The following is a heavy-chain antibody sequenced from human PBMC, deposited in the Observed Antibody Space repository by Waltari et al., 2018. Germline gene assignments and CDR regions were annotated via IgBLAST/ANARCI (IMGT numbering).Heavy chain of an antibody. Sequence: QVQLQESGPGLVKPSETLSLTCTVSGGSLSSHYWSWHRQPPGKGLEWIGYIYYSGSTNYNPSLKSRVTISVDTSKNQFSLKLSSVTAADTAVYYCARDRQAALTLGYYGMDVWGQGTTVTVSS. CDR3: ARDRQAALTLGYYGMDV. D-gene: IGHD7-27*01. CDR1: GGSLSSHY. V-gene: IGHV4-59*11. J-gene: IGHJ6*02. CDR2: IYYSGST.